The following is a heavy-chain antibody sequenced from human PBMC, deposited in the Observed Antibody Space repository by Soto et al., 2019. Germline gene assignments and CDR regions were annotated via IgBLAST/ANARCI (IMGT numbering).Heavy chain of an antibody. J-gene: IGHJ6*02. V-gene: IGHV3-11*01. CDR2: ISSSGSTI. Sequence: GSLRLSCAASGFSFSDYYMSWIRQAPGKGLEWISYISSSGSTIYYADSVKGRFTVSRDNAKDSLWLQVNSLRAEDTAVYYCARNGYCSRDACSYGVDVWGQGTTVTVSS. CDR3: ARNGYCSRDACSYGVDV. CDR1: GFSFSDYY. D-gene: IGHD2-15*01.